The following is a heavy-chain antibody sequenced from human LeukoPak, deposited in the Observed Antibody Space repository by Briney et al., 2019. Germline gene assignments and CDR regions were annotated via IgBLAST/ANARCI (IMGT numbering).Heavy chain of an antibody. CDR2: IYYSGST. V-gene: IGHV4-59*01. D-gene: IGHD6-6*01. CDR1: GGSISSYY. Sequence: SETLSLTCTVSGGSISSYYWSWIRQPPGKGLEWIGYIYYSGSTNYNPSLKSRVTISVDTSKNQFSLKLSSVTAADTAVYCCARDGSSLGYYYYGMDVWGQGTTVTVSS. J-gene: IGHJ6*02. CDR3: ARDGSSLGYYYYGMDV.